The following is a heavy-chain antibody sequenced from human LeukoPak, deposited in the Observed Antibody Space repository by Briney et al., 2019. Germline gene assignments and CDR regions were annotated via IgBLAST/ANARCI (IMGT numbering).Heavy chain of an antibody. J-gene: IGHJ4*02. Sequence: GGSLRLSCAASGFSFWSYGMSWVRQAPGKGLEWVSTTTDSGASTWYADSVKGRFTISRDNSKNTLQLQMNSLRAEDTAVYYYARRDVVVTGHYFDYWGQGILVTVSS. V-gene: IGHV3-23*01. CDR2: TTDSGAST. CDR1: GFSFWSYG. D-gene: IGHD2-21*02. CDR3: ARRDVVVTGHYFDY.